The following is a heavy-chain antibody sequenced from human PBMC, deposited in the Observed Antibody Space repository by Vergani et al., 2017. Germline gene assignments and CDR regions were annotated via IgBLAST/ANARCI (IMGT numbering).Heavy chain of an antibody. J-gene: IGHJ6*02. CDR1: GFTFSSYS. V-gene: IGHV3-48*04. CDR3: ARSAADYYYYYGMDV. Sequence: EVQLVESGGGLVQPGGSLRLSCAASGFTFSSYSMNWVRQAPGKGLEWVSYISSSSSTIYYADSVKVRFTISRDNAKNSLYLQMNSLRAEDTAVYYCARSAADYYYYYGMDVWGQGTTVTVSS. D-gene: IGHD2-15*01. CDR2: ISSSSSTI.